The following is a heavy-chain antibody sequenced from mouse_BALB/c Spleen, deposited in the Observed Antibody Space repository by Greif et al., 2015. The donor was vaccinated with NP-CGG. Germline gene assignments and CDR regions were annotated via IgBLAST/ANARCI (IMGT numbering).Heavy chain of an antibody. Sequence: VMLVESGPGLVAPSQSLSITCTVSGFSLTGYGVNWVRQPPGKGLEWLGMIWGDGSTDYNSALKSRLSISKDNSKSXVFLKMNSLQTDDTARYYCARAQFYYDYDGGGYFDYWGQGTTLTVSS. J-gene: IGHJ2*01. CDR3: ARAQFYYDYDGGGYFDY. CDR2: IWGDGST. D-gene: IGHD2-4*01. CDR1: GFSLTGYG. V-gene: IGHV2-6-7*01.